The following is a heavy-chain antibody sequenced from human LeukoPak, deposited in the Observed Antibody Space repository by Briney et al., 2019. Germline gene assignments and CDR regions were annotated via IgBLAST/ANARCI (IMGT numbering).Heavy chain of an antibody. J-gene: IGHJ3*02. V-gene: IGHV1-69*04. CDR1: GGTFSSYA. CDR3: ARFYYDSSGPRAFDI. Sequence: GASVKVSCKASGGTFSSYAISWVRQAPGQGLEWMGRIIPILGIANYAQKFQGRVTITADKSTSTAYMELSSLRSEDTAVYYCARFYYDSSGPRAFDIWGQGTMVTVSS. CDR2: IIPILGIA. D-gene: IGHD3-22*01.